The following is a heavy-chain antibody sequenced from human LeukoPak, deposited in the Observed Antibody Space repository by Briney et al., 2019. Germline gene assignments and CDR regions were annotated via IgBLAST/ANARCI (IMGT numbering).Heavy chain of an antibody. CDR3: ARGGLYAFHF. CDR1: GGTISSGGYY. Sequence: RPSETLSLTCTVSGGTISSGGYYWIWIRQQPGKGLEWIGYIYSTGNTYYNPSLKSRVTMSAVTSKNQFSLRLTSVTAADTAVYYCARGGLYAFHFRGQGTLVTVSS. V-gene: IGHV4-31*03. CDR2: IYSTGNT. J-gene: IGHJ4*02. D-gene: IGHD5/OR15-5a*01.